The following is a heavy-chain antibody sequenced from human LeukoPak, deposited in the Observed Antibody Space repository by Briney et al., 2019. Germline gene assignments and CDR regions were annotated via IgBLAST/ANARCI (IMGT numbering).Heavy chain of an antibody. J-gene: IGHJ6*02. Sequence: PGGSLRLSCAASGFTSSSYWMHWVRQAPGKGLEWVAVISYDGSNKYYADSVKGRFTISRDNSKNTLYLQMNSLRAEDTAVYYCAKNGLSGYSGYVPPYYYYGMDVWGQGTTVTVSS. CDR3: AKNGLSGYSGYVPPYYYYGMDV. CDR2: ISYDGSNK. D-gene: IGHD5-12*01. V-gene: IGHV3-30*18. CDR1: GFTSSSYW.